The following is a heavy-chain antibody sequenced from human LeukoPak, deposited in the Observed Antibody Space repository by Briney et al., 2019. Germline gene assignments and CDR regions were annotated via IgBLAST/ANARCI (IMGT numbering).Heavy chain of an antibody. V-gene: IGHV3-23*01. CDR2: ISSSGSSS. CDR1: GFTFSSSA. J-gene: IGHJ4*02. CDR3: AKEVWYSSSWYSDY. D-gene: IGHD6-13*01. Sequence: GGSLRLPCAASGFTFSSSAMSWVRQAPGKGLEWVSSISSSGSSSFYADSVKDRFAISRDNSKSTLYVQMNSLRAEDTAVYYCAKEVWYSSSWYSDYWGQGTLVTVSS.